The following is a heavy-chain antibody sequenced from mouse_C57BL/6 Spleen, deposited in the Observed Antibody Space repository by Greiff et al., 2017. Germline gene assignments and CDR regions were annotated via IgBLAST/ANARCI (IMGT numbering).Heavy chain of an antibody. CDR2: IDPSDSYT. V-gene: IGHV1-50*01. J-gene: IGHJ2*01. CDR1: GYTFTSYW. CDR3: ARSESYYGTSVYYFDD. D-gene: IGHD2-1*01. Sequence: QVQLQQPGAELVKPGASVKLSCKASGYTFTSYWMQWVKQRPGQGLEWIGEIDPSDSYTNYNQKFKGKATLTVDTSSSTAYMQRSSLTSEDSAVYYCARSESYYGTSVYYFDDWGQGTTLTVSS.